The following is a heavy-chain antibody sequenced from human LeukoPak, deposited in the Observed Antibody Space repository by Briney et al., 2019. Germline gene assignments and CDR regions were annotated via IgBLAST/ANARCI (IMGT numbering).Heavy chain of an antibody. D-gene: IGHD3-3*01. V-gene: IGHV4-4*07. CDR1: GGSISSYY. Sequence: SETLSLTCTVSGGSISSYYWSWIRQPAGKGLEWIGRIYTSGSTNYNPSLKSRVTMSVDTSKNQFSLKLSSVTAADTAVYYCATHLTIPGEEGYYYGMDVWGQRTTVTVSS. J-gene: IGHJ6*02. CDR3: ATHLTIPGEEGYYYGMDV. CDR2: IYTSGST.